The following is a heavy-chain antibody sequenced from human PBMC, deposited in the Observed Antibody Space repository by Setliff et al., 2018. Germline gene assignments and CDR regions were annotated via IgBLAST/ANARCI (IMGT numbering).Heavy chain of an antibody. J-gene: IGHJ4*02. CDR3: ARXGGYGSGGWVXXXXLDX. CDR1: GGSISSGDAS. Sequence: SETLSLTCAVSGGSISSGDASWSCVRQPPGKGLEWIGQQYRSGCTDYNPSPRRRVTISIDNPKXQLSLGLRSLTAADTALYFXARXGGYGSGGWVXXXXLDXWGXGXXVT. D-gene: IGHD3-10*01. CDR2: QYRSGCT. V-gene: IGHV4-30-2*01.